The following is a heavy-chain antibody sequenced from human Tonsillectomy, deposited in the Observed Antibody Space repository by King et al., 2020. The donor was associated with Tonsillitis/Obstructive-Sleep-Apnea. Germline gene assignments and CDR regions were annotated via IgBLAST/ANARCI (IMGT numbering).Heavy chain of an antibody. D-gene: IGHD3-22*01. CDR1: GGSISSSSYY. Sequence: VQLQESGPGLVKPSETLSLTCTVSGGSISSSSYYWGWIRQPPGKGLEWIGIIYYSGSTYYNPSLKSRVTISVDTSKNQFSLKLSSVTAADTAVYYCARNLVYGTYYYDSSGYYYVDYWGQGTLVTVSS. CDR2: IYYSGST. V-gene: IGHV4-39*01. CDR3: ARNLVYGTYYYDSSGYYYVDY. J-gene: IGHJ4*02.